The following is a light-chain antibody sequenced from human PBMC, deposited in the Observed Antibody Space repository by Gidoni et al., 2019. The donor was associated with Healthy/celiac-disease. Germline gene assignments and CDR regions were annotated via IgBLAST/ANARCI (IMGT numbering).Light chain of an antibody. CDR1: QSISSY. CDR2: AAS. Sequence: DIQMTQSPSSLSASVGDSVTITCRASQSISSYLNWYQQKPGKAPKLLIYAASSLQSGVPSRFSGSGSGTDFTLTISSLQPEDFATYYCRQSYSTPRTFGQGTKVEFK. V-gene: IGKV1-39*01. J-gene: IGKJ1*01. CDR3: RQSYSTPRT.